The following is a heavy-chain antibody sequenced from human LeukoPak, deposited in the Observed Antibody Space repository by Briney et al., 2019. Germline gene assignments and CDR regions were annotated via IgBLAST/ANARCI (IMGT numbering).Heavy chain of an antibody. CDR3: AHSYGDAHFDY. CDR2: IYWHDDK. Sequence: SGPTLVKHPQTLTLTCTFSGFAPRTRGEGVGWIRQPPGKALEWLALIYWHDDKRYSPSLKSRLTITKDTSKNQVVLTMTNMDPVDTATYYCAHSYGDAHFDYWGQGTLVTVSS. J-gene: IGHJ4*02. D-gene: IGHD4-17*01. V-gene: IGHV2-5*01. CDR1: GFAPRTRGEG.